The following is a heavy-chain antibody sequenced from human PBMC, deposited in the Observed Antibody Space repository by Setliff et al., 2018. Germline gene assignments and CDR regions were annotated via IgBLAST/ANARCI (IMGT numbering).Heavy chain of an antibody. J-gene: IGHJ4*02. CDR1: GGSISSGGYY. V-gene: IGHV4-31*03. CDR2: IYYSGST. CDR3: ARDLPKYSSSSVDNYFDY. D-gene: IGHD6-6*01. Sequence: SETLSLTCTVSGGSISSGGYYWSWIRQHPGKGLEWIGYIYYSGSTYYNPSLKSRVTISVDTSKNQFSLKLSSVTAADTAVYYCARDLPKYSSSSVDNYFDYWGQGTLVTVSS.